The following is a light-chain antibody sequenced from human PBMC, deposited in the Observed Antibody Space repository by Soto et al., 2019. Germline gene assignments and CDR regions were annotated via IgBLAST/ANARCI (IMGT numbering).Light chain of an antibody. Sequence: QSALTQPASVSGSPGQSITISCTGTSSDVGNYNYVSWYQQHPGKAPQLMIFQVSNRASGVSNRFSGSKSGDTASLTISGLQAEDEADYYCATWDRSLTGEVFGGGTQLTVL. CDR2: QVS. CDR3: ATWDRSLTGEV. J-gene: IGLJ2*01. CDR1: SSDVGNYNY. V-gene: IGLV2-14*01.